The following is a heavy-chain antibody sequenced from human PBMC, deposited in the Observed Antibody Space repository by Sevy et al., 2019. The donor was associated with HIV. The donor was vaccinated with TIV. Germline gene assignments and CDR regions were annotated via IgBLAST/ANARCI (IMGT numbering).Heavy chain of an antibody. CDR2: ITSSGSTL. CDR3: ASDMDY. Sequence: GGSLRLSCAASGFIFTTYEMNWVRQAPGKGLEWVSYITSSGSTLYYADSVKGRFTISRDNAKNSLYLQMNSLRAEDTAVYYCASDMDYWGQGTLVTVSS. J-gene: IGHJ4*02. V-gene: IGHV3-48*03. CDR1: GFIFTTYE.